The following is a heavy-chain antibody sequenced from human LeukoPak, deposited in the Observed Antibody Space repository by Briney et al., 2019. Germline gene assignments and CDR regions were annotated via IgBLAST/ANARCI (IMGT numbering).Heavy chain of an antibody. D-gene: IGHD1-26*01. V-gene: IGHV4-39*01. CDR2: IYYSGST. J-gene: IGHJ4*02. CDR3: ARRARWEYSFDY. Sequence: SETLSLTCTVSGGSISSISSYWGWFRQSPGKGLEWIGYIYYSGSTFYNPSLKSRVTISVDTSKNQFSLKLSSVTAADTAVYYCARRARWEYSFDYWGQGTLVTVSS. CDR1: GGSISSISSY.